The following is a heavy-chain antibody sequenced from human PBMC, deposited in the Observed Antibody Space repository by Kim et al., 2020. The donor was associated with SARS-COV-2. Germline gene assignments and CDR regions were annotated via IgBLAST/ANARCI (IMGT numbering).Heavy chain of an antibody. CDR2: LNRDGSEK. D-gene: IGHD6-13*01. CDR3: VRGGSYSFEY. V-gene: IGHV3-7*01. CDR1: GFTFSDYW. Sequence: GGSLRLSCAASGFTFSDYWMRWVRQSPGKGLEWVADLNRDGSEKFYMDSVKGRFTISRDNAKNSLFLQMNSLRAEDAALYYCVRGGSYSFEYWGQGTLVTVSS. J-gene: IGHJ4*02.